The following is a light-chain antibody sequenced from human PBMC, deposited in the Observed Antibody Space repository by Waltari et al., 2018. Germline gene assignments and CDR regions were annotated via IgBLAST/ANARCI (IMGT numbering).Light chain of an antibody. CDR2: DVT. Sequence: QSALTQPASVSGSPGQSITMSCAGTSTDIGGYNFVSWYQHHPGKTPKLIIYDVTNRPSGVSNRFSGSKTVNTAYLTISGLWAEYEADYYCSSYTSSITVIFGGGTKVTVL. CDR1: STDIGGYNF. CDR3: SSYTSSITVI. J-gene: IGLJ2*01. V-gene: IGLV2-14*03.